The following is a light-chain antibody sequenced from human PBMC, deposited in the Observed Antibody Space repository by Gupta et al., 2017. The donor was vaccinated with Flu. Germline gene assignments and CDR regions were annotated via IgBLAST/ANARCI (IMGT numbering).Light chain of an antibody. J-gene: IGLJ3*02. CDR3: QTWDTAGNWV. CDR2: LNSDGSH. CDR1: SGHSRNS. V-gene: IGLV4-69*01. Sequence: QLLLTQSPSASASLGASVKLTCTLSSGHSRNSITWHQQQPQRGPRYLMKLNSDGSHTRGDQIPGRFSGSSSGAERYLTISSLQSEDEADYYCQTWDTAGNWVFGGGTKLTVV.